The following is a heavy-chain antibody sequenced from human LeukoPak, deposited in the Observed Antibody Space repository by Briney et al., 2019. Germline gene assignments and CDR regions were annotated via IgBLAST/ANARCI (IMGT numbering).Heavy chain of an antibody. J-gene: IGHJ6*03. CDR1: GYSISSGYY. CDR2: IYHSGST. Sequence: SETLSLTCTVSGYSISSGYYWGWIRQPPGKGLEWIGSIYHSGSTYYNPSLKSRVTISVDTSKNQFSLKLSPVTAADTAVYYCARQDIVVVVAATPDDYYYYMDVWGKGTTVTVSS. D-gene: IGHD2-15*01. V-gene: IGHV4-38-2*02. CDR3: ARQDIVVVVAATPDDYYYYMDV.